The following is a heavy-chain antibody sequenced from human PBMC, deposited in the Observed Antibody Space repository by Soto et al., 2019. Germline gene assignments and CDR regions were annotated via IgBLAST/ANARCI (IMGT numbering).Heavy chain of an antibody. CDR2: INPDNGNT. J-gene: IGHJ5*02. D-gene: IGHD2-15*01. CDR3: ARGIATGQLDP. Sequence: ASVKVSCKASGYTFTRYTMNWVRQAPGQRLEWMGWINPDNGNTKSSQKFQDRVIITRDTSASTAYMDLSSLRSEDTAVYYCARGIATGQLDPWGQGTLGTVSS. CDR1: GYTFTRYT. V-gene: IGHV1-3*01.